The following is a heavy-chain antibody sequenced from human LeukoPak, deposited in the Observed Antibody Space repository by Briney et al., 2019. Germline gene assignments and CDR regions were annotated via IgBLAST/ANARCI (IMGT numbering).Heavy chain of an antibody. D-gene: IGHD3-22*01. CDR3: AKDLGDYYDSSGYYSRPWGAFDI. CDR1: GFTFSSYG. Sequence: PGGSLRLSCAASGFTFSSYGMSWVRQAPGKGLEWVAGISYDGSNKYYADSVKGRFTISRDNSKNTLYLQMNSLRAEDTAVYYCAKDLGDYYDSSGYYSRPWGAFDIWGQGTMVTVSS. J-gene: IGHJ3*02. V-gene: IGHV3-30*18. CDR2: ISYDGSNK.